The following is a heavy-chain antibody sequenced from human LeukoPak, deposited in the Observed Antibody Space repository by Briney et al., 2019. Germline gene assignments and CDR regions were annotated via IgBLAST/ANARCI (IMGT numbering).Heavy chain of an antibody. J-gene: IGHJ4*02. CDR3: ARGLDNWNVYIFDN. Sequence: KSSETLSLTCTVYGGSFSGYYWSWIRQPPGKGLEWIGEINHSGSTNYNPSLKSRVTISVDTSKNQFSLKLSSVTAADTAVYYARGLDNWNVYIFDNWGLGTLVTVSS. D-gene: IGHD1-20*01. CDR2: INHSGST. CDR1: GGSFSGYY. V-gene: IGHV4-34*01.